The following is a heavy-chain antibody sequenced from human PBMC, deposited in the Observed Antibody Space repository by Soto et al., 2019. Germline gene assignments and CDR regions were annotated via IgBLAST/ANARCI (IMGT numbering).Heavy chain of an antibody. CDR2: MSGSGAKT. D-gene: IGHD1-26*01. CDR1: GFTFAGYA. Sequence: EVQLLESGGGLVQPGGSLRLSCESSGFTFAGYAINWVRQAPGKGLEWVSAMSGSGAKTFYADSVKGRFTISRDNSKNTVYLQMNSLRGDVTAIYFCAKDRGSGNYGVLKDFEYWGQGTLVTVSS. V-gene: IGHV3-23*01. J-gene: IGHJ4*02. CDR3: AKDRGSGNYGVLKDFEY.